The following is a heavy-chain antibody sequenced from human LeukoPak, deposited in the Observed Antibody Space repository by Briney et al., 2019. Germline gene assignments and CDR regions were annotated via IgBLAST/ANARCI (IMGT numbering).Heavy chain of an antibody. V-gene: IGHV4-34*01. CDR1: GGSFSGYY. CDR2: INHSGSA. J-gene: IGHJ4*02. D-gene: IGHD1-26*01. Sequence: SETLSLTCAVSGGSFSGYYWTWIRQPPGKGLEWIGEINHSGSANYNPSLKSRVTISVDTSKNQFSLKLSSVTAADTAVYYCARGGRIVGATTRYWGQGTLVTVSS. CDR3: ARGGRIVGATTRY.